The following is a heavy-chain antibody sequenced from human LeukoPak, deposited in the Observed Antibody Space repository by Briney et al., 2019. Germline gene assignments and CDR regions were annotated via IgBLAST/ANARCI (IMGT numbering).Heavy chain of an antibody. CDR1: GGSISSGSYY. Sequence: SETLSLTXTVSGGSISSGSYYWSWIRQPAGKGLEWIGRIYTSGSTNYNPSLKSRVTISVDTSKNQFSLKLSSVTAADTAVYYCARDGVTVTTLDAFDIWGQGKMVTVSS. J-gene: IGHJ3*02. CDR3: ARDGVTVTTLDAFDI. CDR2: IYTSGST. D-gene: IGHD4-17*01. V-gene: IGHV4-61*02.